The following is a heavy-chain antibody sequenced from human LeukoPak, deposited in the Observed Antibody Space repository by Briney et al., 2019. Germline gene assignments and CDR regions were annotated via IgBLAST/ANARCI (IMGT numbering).Heavy chain of an antibody. CDR3: ARATIFGVVTGP. CDR2: IYYSGST. Sequence: SETLSLTCTVSGGSISSSSYYWGWIRQPPGKGLEWIGSIYYSGSTYYNPSLKSRVTISVDTSKNQFSLKLSSVTAVDTAVYYCARATIFGVVTGPWGQGTLVTVSS. CDR1: GGSISSSSYY. V-gene: IGHV4-39*07. D-gene: IGHD3-3*01. J-gene: IGHJ5*02.